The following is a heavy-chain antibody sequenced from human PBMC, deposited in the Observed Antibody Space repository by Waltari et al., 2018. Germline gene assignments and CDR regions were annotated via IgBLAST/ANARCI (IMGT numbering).Heavy chain of an antibody. CDR2: IYLGDLDT. J-gene: IGHJ4*02. D-gene: IGHD7-27*01. CDR1: GHNLNTFW. Sequence: VKVVQSGAEVKKTGASLKISCKVSGHNLNTFWITWVRRMPGKGLEWMGAIYLGDLDTRYSPPFRGHVTISADKSIHTAYLQLESLKISDTAIYFCASGDHFVFDSWGQGSLVTVSS. V-gene: IGHV5-51*01. CDR3: ASGDHFVFDS.